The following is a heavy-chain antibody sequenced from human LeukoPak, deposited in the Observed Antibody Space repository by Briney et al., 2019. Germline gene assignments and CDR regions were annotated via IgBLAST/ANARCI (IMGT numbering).Heavy chain of an antibody. CDR3: ARDHGPGNYTDSSAYYNS. CDR1: GFTFSSYN. D-gene: IGHD3-22*01. V-gene: IGHV3-21*01. J-gene: IGHJ4*02. Sequence: PGGSLRLSCAASGFTFSSYNMNWVRQAPGKGLEWISSISSSSSYIYYADSVKGRFTITRDNAKNSVYLQLNSLSAEDTAVYYCARDHGPGNYTDSSAYYNSWGQGTLVTVSS. CDR2: ISSSSSYI.